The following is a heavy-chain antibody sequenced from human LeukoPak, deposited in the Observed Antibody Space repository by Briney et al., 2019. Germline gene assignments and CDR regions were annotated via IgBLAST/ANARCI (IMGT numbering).Heavy chain of an antibody. J-gene: IGHJ4*02. D-gene: IGHD3-10*01. CDR2: ISSSGSTI. CDR1: GFTFSDYY. CDR3: ARESITMVRGVPATAFDY. Sequence: PGGSLRLSCAASGFTFSDYYMSWIRQAPGKGLEWVSYISSSGSTIYYADSVKGRFTIPRDNAKNSLYLQMNSLRAEDTAVYYCARESITMVRGVPATAFDYWGQGTLVTVSS. V-gene: IGHV3-11*04.